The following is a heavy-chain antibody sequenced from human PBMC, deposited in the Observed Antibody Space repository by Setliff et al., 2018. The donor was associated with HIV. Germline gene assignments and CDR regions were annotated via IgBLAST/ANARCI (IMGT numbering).Heavy chain of an antibody. V-gene: IGHV4-59*01. J-gene: IGHJ4*02. CDR3: ARLKGYSSGWYFDY. CDR1: GGSISNYY. D-gene: IGHD6-19*01. Sequence: SETLSLTCTVSGGSISNYYWSWIRQPPGKGLECIGYIYYSGSTNYNPSLKSRVTISVDTSKSQFSLKLSSVTAADTAVYYCARLKGYSSGWYFDYWAQGTLVTVSS. CDR2: IYYSGST.